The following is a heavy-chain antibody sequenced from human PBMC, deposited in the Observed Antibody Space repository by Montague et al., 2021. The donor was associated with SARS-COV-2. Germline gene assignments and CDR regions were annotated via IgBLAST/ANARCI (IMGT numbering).Heavy chain of an antibody. Sequence: CAISGDSVASDRAAWNWIRQSPSLGLEWLGRTYYRSKWYNDYALSVKSRITINPDTSKNHFSLQLNSVTPEDTAIYYCARGVYYDGSGYYSFDYWGQGTLVTVSS. V-gene: IGHV6-1*01. D-gene: IGHD3-22*01. J-gene: IGHJ4*02. CDR1: GDSVASDRAA. CDR2: TYYRSKWYN. CDR3: ARGVYYDGSGYYSFDY.